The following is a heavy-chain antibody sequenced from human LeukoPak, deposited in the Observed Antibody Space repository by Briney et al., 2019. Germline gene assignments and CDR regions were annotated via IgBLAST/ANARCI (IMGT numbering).Heavy chain of an antibody. CDR1: GFTFSSYS. Sequence: GGSLRLSCAASGFTFSSYSMHWVRQAPGKGLEWVSVIYTGGATFYAESVKGRFTISRDNSKNTLDLQMTSLRAEDTAVYFCARAPRVGIERWGQGTLVTVSS. J-gene: IGHJ4*02. CDR2: IYTGGAT. V-gene: IGHV3-66*01. D-gene: IGHD1-1*01. CDR3: ARAPRVGIER.